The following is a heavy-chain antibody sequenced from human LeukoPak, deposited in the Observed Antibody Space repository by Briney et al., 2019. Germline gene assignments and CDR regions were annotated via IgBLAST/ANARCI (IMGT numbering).Heavy chain of an antibody. J-gene: IGHJ3*02. V-gene: IGHV4-59*12. Sequence: SETLSLTCTVSGGSISSYYWSWIRQPPGKGLEWIGYIYHSGSTYYNPSLKSRVTISVDRSKNQFSLKLSSVTAAGTAVYYCARGLRYFDWLTPNAFDIWGQGTMVTVSS. D-gene: IGHD3-9*01. CDR1: GGSISSYY. CDR2: IYHSGST. CDR3: ARGLRYFDWLTPNAFDI.